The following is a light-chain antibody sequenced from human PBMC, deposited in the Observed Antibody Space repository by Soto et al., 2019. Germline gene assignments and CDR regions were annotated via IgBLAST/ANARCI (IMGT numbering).Light chain of an antibody. V-gene: IGKV3-20*01. CDR1: QSISSGY. Sequence: EIVLTQSPGTLSLSPGERATLSCRASQSISSGYLAWYQQKPGRAPRLLIYGASSRATGIPDRFSGSGSETDFTLTISRLEPEDFAVYYCQRYGTSLTWTFGQGTKVEIK. CDR2: GAS. J-gene: IGKJ1*01. CDR3: QRYGTSLTWT.